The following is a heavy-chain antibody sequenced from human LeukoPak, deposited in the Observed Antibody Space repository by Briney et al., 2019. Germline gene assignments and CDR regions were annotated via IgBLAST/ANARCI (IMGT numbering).Heavy chain of an antibody. CDR3: ARSGSSGARAHFQH. Sequence: GASVKVSCKASGYTFTGYYMHWVRQAPGQGLEWMGWINPNSGGTNYAQKFQGRVTMTRDTSISTAYMELSRLRSDDTAVYYCARSGSSGARAHFQHRGQGTLVTVSS. V-gene: IGHV1-2*02. J-gene: IGHJ1*01. CDR1: GYTFTGYY. CDR2: INPNSGGT. D-gene: IGHD6-19*01.